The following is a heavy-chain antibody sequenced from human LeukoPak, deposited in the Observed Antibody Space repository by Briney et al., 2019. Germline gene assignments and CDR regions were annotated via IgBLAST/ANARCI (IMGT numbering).Heavy chain of an antibody. J-gene: IGHJ6*04. CDR2: ISSSSSYI. CDR1: GFTFSSYS. V-gene: IGHV3-21*01. D-gene: IGHD4-23*01. CDR3: ARDTSRVAPFRYYCYGMDV. Sequence: GGSLRLSCAASGFTFSSYSMNWVRQAPGKGLEWVSSISSSSSYIYYADSVKGRFTISRDNAKNSLYLQMNSLRAEDTAVYYCARDTSRVAPFRYYCYGMDVWGKGTTVTVSS.